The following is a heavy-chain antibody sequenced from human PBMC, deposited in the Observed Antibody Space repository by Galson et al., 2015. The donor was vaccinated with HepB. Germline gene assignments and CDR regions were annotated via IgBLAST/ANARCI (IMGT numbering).Heavy chain of an antibody. CDR1: GSSFRTYS. J-gene: IGHJ4*02. CDR2: MSASVDTV. CDR3: ARSTYVVVTASFDH. Sequence: SLRLSCAASGSSFRTYSMNWVRQAPGKGLEWVSYMSASVDTVYYADSEKGRFTISRDNARKALYLQMNSLRDEDTVVYYCARSTYVVVTASFDHWGQGTPVTVSA. D-gene: IGHD2-21*02. V-gene: IGHV3-48*02.